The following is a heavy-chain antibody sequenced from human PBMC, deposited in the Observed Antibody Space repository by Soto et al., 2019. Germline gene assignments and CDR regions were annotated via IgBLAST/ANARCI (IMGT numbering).Heavy chain of an antibody. D-gene: IGHD2-8*01. CDR2: MNPNSGNT. J-gene: IGHJ5*02. CDR1: GDTFTIYD. V-gene: IGHV1-8*01. CDR3: ARRTTKDIVLMVYANNWFDP. Sequence: ASLKFSCKASGDTFTIYDIKWVRQATGQGLEWMGWMNPNSGNTGYAQKFHGRVTMTRNTSISTAYMELSSLRSEDTAVYYCARRTTKDIVLMVYANNWFDPWGQGTLVTVSS.